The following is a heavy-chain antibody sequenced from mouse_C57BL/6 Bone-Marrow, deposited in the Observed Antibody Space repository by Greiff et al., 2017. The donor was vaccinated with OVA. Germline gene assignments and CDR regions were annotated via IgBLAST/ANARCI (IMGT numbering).Heavy chain of an antibody. V-gene: IGHV1-54*01. Sequence: VQLQQSGAELVRPGTSVKVSCKASGYAFTNYLIEWVKQRPGQGLEWIGVINPGSGGTNYNEKFKGKATLTADKSSSTAYMQLSSLTSEDSAVYFCARRYGNYEGFDYWGQGTTLTVSS. CDR2: INPGSGGT. CDR3: ARRYGNYEGFDY. D-gene: IGHD2-1*01. J-gene: IGHJ2*01. CDR1: GYAFTNYL.